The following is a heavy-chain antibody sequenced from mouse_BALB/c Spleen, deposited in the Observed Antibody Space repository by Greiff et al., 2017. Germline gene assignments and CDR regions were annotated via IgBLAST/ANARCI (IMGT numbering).Heavy chain of an antibody. Sequence: VQLQQSGAELVRPGALVKLSCKASGFNIKDYYMHWVKQRPEQGLAWIGWIDPENGNTIYDPKFQGKASITADTSSNTAYLQLSSLTSEDTAVYYCARARGSSYGFAYWGQGTLVTVSA. CDR2: IDPENGNT. D-gene: IGHD1-1*01. V-gene: IGHV14-1*02. J-gene: IGHJ3*01. CDR1: GFNIKDYY. CDR3: ARARGSSYGFAY.